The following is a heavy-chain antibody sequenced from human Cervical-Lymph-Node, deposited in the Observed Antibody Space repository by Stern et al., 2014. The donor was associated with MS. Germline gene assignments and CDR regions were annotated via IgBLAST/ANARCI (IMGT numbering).Heavy chain of an antibody. Sequence: EVQLVESGGGLVTPGGALRLSCAASGFTFNLAWMSWVRQAPGKGLEWLGRIKSKPDGGTTDYAAPVKGRITISRDDSKNMVFLQMNSLKTEDTAVYYCSTVGEAAVGGEYYFDSWGQGTLVTVSS. CDR3: STVGEAAVGGEYYFDS. D-gene: IGHD6-19*01. CDR2: IKSKPDGGTT. CDR1: GFTFNLAW. J-gene: IGHJ4*02. V-gene: IGHV3-15*01.